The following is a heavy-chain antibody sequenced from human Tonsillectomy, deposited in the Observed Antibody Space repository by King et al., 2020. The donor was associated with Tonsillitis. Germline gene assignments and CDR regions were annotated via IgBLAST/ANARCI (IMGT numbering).Heavy chain of an antibody. CDR2: ISYDGSNK. CDR3: ATWDRYYDSSGYSYYFAY. D-gene: IGHD3-22*01. V-gene: IGHV3-30*03. J-gene: IGHJ4*02. CDR1: GFTFSSYA. Sequence: VQLVESGGGVVQPGRSLRLSCAASGFTFSSYAMHWVRQAPGKGLEWVAVISYDGSNKYYADSVKGRFTISRDNSKNTLYLQMNSLRAEDTAVYYCATWDRYYDSSGYSYYFAYWGQGTLVTVSS.